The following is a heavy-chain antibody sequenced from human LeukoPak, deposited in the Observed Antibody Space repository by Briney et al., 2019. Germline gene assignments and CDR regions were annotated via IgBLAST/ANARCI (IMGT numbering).Heavy chain of an antibody. J-gene: IGHJ4*02. Sequence: ASVKVSCKASGYTFTSYATHWVRQAPGQRLEWMGWINAGNGNTKYSQKFQGRVTITRDTSASTAYMELSSLRSEDTAVYYCATLDTDSSGWYGFDYWGQGTLVTVSS. CDR3: ATLDTDSSGWYGFDY. CDR2: INAGNGNT. CDR1: GYTFTSYA. V-gene: IGHV1-3*01. D-gene: IGHD6-19*01.